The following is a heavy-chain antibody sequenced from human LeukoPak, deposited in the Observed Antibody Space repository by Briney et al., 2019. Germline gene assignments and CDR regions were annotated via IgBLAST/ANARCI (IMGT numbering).Heavy chain of an antibody. Sequence: GGSLRLSCAASGFTFSRYAMHWVRQAPGKGLEWVAVISSDGSNKYYADSVKGRFTISRDNSKNTLYLQMNSLRAEDTAVYYCARGVYYDSSGLKGSAFDIWGQGTMVTVSS. J-gene: IGHJ3*02. V-gene: IGHV3-30*04. D-gene: IGHD3-22*01. CDR1: GFTFSRYA. CDR3: ARGVYYDSSGLKGSAFDI. CDR2: ISSDGSNK.